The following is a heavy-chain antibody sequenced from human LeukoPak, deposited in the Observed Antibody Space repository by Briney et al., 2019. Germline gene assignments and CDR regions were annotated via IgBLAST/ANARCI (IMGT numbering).Heavy chain of an antibody. Sequence: PGGSLRLSCAASGFTFSSYWMNWVRQAPGKGLEWVALISYDGSNKYYADSVKGRFTISRDNSKSTLYLQMSSLRAEDTAVYYCARVADPTFGTMILVDHFDYWGQGTLVTVSS. D-gene: IGHD3-22*01. CDR3: ARVADPTFGTMILVDHFDY. CDR1: GFTFSSYW. CDR2: ISYDGSNK. V-gene: IGHV3-30*03. J-gene: IGHJ4*02.